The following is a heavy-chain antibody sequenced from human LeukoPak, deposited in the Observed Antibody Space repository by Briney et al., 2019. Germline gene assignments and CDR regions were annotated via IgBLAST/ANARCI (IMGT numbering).Heavy chain of an antibody. Sequence: ASVKVSCKASGYTFTSYGISWVRQAPGQGLEWMGWISAYNGNTNYAQKLQGRVTMTTDTSTSTAYMELRSLRSDDTAVYYCARQPEYSSSSVAFDIWGQGTMVIVSS. D-gene: IGHD6-6*01. J-gene: IGHJ3*02. V-gene: IGHV1-18*01. CDR1: GYTFTSYG. CDR3: ARQPEYSSSSVAFDI. CDR2: ISAYNGNT.